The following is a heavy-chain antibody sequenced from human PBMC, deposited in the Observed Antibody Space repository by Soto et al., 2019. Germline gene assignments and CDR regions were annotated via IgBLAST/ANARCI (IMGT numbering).Heavy chain of an antibody. CDR1: LSSINSSGYD. J-gene: IGHJ4*02. CDR3: ARLPSRHLVDY. D-gene: IGHD3-3*02. Sequence: SENLSLTCTVSLSSINSSGYDWGWIRQPPGKGLEWIGSMFYGVSTYYNPSLKSRVTVSVDTSKNQFSLNLRSVTAADTAVYYCARLPSRHLVDYWGQGTLVTGSS. V-gene: IGHV4-39*01. CDR2: MFYGVST.